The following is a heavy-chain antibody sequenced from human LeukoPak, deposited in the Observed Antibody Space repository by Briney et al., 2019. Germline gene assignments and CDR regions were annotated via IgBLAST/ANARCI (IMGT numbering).Heavy chain of an antibody. J-gene: IGHJ5*02. V-gene: IGHV4-61*08. CDR3: ARHEWDSRSSHPGFDP. CDR1: GGSISSGGYY. CDR2: IYYSGST. D-gene: IGHD6-6*01. Sequence: SETLSLTCTVSGGSISSGGYYWSWIRQHPGKGLEWIGYIYYSGSTSYNPSLKSRVTISVDTSKNQFSLKLSSVTAADTAVYYCARHEWDSRSSHPGFDPWGQGTLVTVS.